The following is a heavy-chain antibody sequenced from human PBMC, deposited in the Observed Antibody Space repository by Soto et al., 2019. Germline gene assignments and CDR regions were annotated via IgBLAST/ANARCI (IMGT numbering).Heavy chain of an antibody. CDR1: GFTFSSYA. Sequence: GGSLRLSCEASGFTFSSYAMHWVRQAPGKGLEWVAVIWYDGSNKYYEDSVEGRFTISRDISKNTLFLQMNSLRAEDTAIYYCARDYFTTRYFDYWGQGTLVTVSS. V-gene: IGHV3-33*01. CDR2: IWYDGSNK. CDR3: ARDYFTTRYFDY. D-gene: IGHD2-2*01. J-gene: IGHJ4*02.